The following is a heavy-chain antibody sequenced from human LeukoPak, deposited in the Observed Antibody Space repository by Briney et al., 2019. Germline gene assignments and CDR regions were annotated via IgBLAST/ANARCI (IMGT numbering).Heavy chain of an antibody. D-gene: IGHD4-23*01. Sequence: GGSLRLSRAASGFTFSSYVMHWVRQAPGKGLEWVAIISYDGSNEYYADSVKGRFTISRDNAKNSLYLQMNSLRAEDTAVYYCARASFALYGGNDYWGQGTLVTVSS. CDR3: ARASFALYGGNDY. CDR1: GFTFSSYV. CDR2: ISYDGSNE. J-gene: IGHJ4*02. V-gene: IGHV3-30*04.